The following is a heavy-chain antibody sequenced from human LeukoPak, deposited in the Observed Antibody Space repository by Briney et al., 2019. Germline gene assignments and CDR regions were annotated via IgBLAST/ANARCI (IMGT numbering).Heavy chain of an antibody. Sequence: GGSLRLSCAASGFTFSTYSMNWVRQAPGKGLEWVSSISRRSTYIYYADSVKGRSTISRDNAKNSLYLQMNTLRAEDTAVYYCARGGTGDYWGIDYWGQGTLVTVSS. CDR1: GFTFSTYS. J-gene: IGHJ4*02. CDR2: ISRRSTYI. CDR3: ARGGTGDYWGIDY. D-gene: IGHD4-17*01. V-gene: IGHV3-21*01.